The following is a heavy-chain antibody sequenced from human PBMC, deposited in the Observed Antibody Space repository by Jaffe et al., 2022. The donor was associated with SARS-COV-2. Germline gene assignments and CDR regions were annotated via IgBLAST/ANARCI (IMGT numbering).Heavy chain of an antibody. CDR1: GGSISSYY. J-gene: IGHJ6*02. CDR3: ARVSPAAQYYYGMDV. Sequence: QVQLQESGPGLVKPSETLSLTCTVSGGSISSYYWSWIRQPPGKGLEWIGYIYYSGSTNYNPSLKSRVTISVDTSKNQFSLKLNSVTAADTAVYYCARVSPAAQYYYGMDVWGQGTTVTVSS. D-gene: IGHD2-2*01. CDR2: IYYSGST. V-gene: IGHV4-59*01.